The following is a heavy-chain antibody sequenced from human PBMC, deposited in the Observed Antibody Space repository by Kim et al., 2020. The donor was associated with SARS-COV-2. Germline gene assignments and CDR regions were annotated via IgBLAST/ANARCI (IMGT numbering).Heavy chain of an antibody. CDR1: GGSISSYY. CDR2: IYYSGST. V-gene: IGHV4-59*01. CDR3: ARQGEYSYGLYYYYYDMDV. J-gene: IGHJ6*03. Sequence: SETLSLTCTVSGGSISSYYWSWIRQPPGKGLEWIGYIYYSGSTNYNPSLKSRVTISVDTSKNQFALKLSSVTAADTAVYYCARQGEYSYGLYYYYYDMDVWGKGTTVTVSS. D-gene: IGHD5-18*01.